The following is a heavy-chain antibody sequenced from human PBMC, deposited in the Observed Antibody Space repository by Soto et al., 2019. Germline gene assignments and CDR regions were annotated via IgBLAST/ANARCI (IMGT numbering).Heavy chain of an antibody. CDR3: ARGVGGNLVYFDY. D-gene: IGHD2-15*01. CDR2: IYPGDSNT. V-gene: IGHV5-51*01. Sequence: GESLKISFNVSGYRLTSYWIAWVLQISGKGLEWMGIIYPGDSNTIYSPSFQGQVTISADKSISTSYLQWSSLKASDTAMYYCARGVGGNLVYFDYWGQGALVTVSS. J-gene: IGHJ4*02. CDR1: GYRLTSYW.